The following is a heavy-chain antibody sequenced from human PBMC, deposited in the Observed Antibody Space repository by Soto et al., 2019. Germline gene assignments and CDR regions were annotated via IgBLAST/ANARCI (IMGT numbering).Heavy chain of an antibody. CDR3: AKSPWMYYYDSSGYYHYDY. V-gene: IGHV3-23*01. CDR2: ISGSGVST. J-gene: IGHJ4*02. CDR1: GFTYSRYA. Sequence: GGSVRLPCAGSGFTYSRYAMTWVCQATRKGLEWVASISGSGVSTYYAEPGKGRLTNSRNKSQNTLYLQMTSLRAEDTAVYYCAKSPWMYYYDSSGYYHYDYWGQGTLVTVSS. D-gene: IGHD3-22*01.